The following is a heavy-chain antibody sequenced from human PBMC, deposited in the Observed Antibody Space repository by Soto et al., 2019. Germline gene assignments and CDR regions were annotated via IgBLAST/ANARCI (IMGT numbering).Heavy chain of an antibody. CDR2: ISYDGSNK. CDR1: GFTFSSYG. V-gene: IGHV3-30*18. J-gene: IGHJ3*02. Sequence: GGSLRLSCAASGFTFSSYGMHWVRQAPGKGLEWVAVISYDGSNKYYADSVKGRFTISRDNSKNTLYLQMNSLRAEDTAVYYCAKLGYCSSTSCYDAFDIWGQGTMVTVSS. CDR3: AKLGYCSSTSCYDAFDI. D-gene: IGHD2-2*01.